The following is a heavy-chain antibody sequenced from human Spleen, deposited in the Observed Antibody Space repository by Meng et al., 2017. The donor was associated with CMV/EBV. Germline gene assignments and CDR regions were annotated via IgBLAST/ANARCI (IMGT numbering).Heavy chain of an antibody. J-gene: IGHJ3*02. CDR2: IYIGGSS. CDR1: GFTFSHYA. D-gene: IGHD3-16*01. CDR3: ARRDFGNAFDI. Sequence: GESLKISCAASGFTFSHYAMYWVRQAPGKGLEWVSVIYIGGSSYYADSVKGRFTISRDDSKNTLYLQLNSLRAEDTAVYYCARRDFGNAFDIWGQGTMVTVSS. V-gene: IGHV3-66*02.